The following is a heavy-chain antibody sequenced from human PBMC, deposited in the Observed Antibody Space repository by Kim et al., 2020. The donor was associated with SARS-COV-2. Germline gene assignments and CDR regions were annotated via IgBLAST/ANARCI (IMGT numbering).Heavy chain of an antibody. D-gene: IGHD2-15*01. CDR2: T. Sequence: TYSNPSLKSRVTLSVDTSKNQFSLKLSSVTAADTAVYYCTYGSCWDGFDFWGQGTLVTVSS. J-gene: IGHJ4*02. V-gene: IGHV4-39*07. CDR3: TYGSCWDGFDF.